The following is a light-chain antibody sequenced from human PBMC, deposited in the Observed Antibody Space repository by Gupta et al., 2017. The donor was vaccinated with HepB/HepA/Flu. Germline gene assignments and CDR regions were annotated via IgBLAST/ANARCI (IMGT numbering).Light chain of an antibody. J-gene: IGKJ1*01. CDR2: DAS. CDR1: QYISNY. CDR3: QQKNNLPRT. Sequence: DRQMTQSPSSLSASVGDRVTITCQASQYISNYLYWYQQKPGKAPKLLIYDASKVERGVPSRFSSSGCGTYFTFIISRLQPEDIATYYCQQKNNLPRTFGQGTQVEIK. V-gene: IGKV1-33*01.